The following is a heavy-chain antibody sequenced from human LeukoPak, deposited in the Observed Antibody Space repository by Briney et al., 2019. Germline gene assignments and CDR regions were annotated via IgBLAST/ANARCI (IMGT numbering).Heavy chain of an antibody. V-gene: IGHV4-34*01. J-gene: IGHJ6*03. D-gene: IGHD1-26*01. CDR1: GGSFSGYY. CDR2: INHSGST. Sequence: SETLSLTCAVYGGSFSGYYWSWIRQPPGKGLEWIGEINHSGSTNDNPSLKSRVTISVDTSKNQFSLKLSSVTAADTAVYYCARLSGGSYYYYYYYMDVWGKGTTVTVSS. CDR3: ARLSGGSYYYYYYYMDV.